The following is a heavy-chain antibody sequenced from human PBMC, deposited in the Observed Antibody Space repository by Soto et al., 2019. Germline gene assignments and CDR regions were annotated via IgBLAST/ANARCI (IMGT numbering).Heavy chain of an antibody. Sequence: QVQLVESGGGVVQPGRSLRLSCAASGFTFRNYGMHWVRQAPGKGLEWVALIYYDGSNTFYTDSVKGRFTISRDNSKSTLHLQMNSLRAEDTAVYYCTRDVSSRYFDLRGRGSLVTVSS. CDR3: TRDVSSRYFDL. V-gene: IGHV3-33*01. CDR2: IYYDGSNT. CDR1: GFTFRNYG. J-gene: IGHJ2*01.